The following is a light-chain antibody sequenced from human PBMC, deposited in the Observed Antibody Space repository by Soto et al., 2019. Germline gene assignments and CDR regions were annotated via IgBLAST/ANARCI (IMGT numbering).Light chain of an antibody. Sequence: DIQRTQSPSSLSGSVGVRVTMTCRTSQTIMSWLAWYQQKPGKAPKLLIYKASTLKSGVPSRFSGSGSGTEFTLTISSLQPDDFATYYCQHDNSYSEAFGQGTKVDI. V-gene: IGKV1-5*03. CDR1: QTIMSW. J-gene: IGKJ1*01. CDR3: QHDNSYSEA. CDR2: KAS.